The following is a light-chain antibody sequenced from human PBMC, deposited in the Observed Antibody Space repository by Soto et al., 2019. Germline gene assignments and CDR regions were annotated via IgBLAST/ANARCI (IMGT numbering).Light chain of an antibody. J-gene: IGKJ4*01. CDR2: DAS. CDR1: QSVGSY. Sequence: EIVLTQSPATLPLSPGATATLSCRASQSVGSYLGWYQQRPGQAPRLLIYDASNRATGIPARFSGSGSGTAFTLAISSLEPDDFAVYYCQQRRSWPLTFGGGTKVEIK. CDR3: QQRRSWPLT. V-gene: IGKV3-11*01.